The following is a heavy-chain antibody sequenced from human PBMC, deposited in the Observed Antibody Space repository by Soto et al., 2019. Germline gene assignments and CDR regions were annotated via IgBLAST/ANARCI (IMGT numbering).Heavy chain of an antibody. D-gene: IGHD6-6*01. CDR3: ASLSIAARPDDDY. CDR1: GFTVSSNY. Sequence: GGSLRLSCAASGFTVSSNYMSWVRQAPGKGLEWVSVIYSGGSTYYADSVKGRFTISRDNSKNTLYLQMNSLRAEDTAVYYCASLSIAARPDDDYWGQGTLVTVSS. CDR2: IYSGGST. J-gene: IGHJ4*02. V-gene: IGHV3-53*01.